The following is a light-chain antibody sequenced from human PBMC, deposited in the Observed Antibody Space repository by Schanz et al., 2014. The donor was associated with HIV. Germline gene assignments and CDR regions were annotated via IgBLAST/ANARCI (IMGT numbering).Light chain of an antibody. V-gene: IGLV2-14*01. CDR1: SSDVGAYNY. CDR3: SSYTSSSVV. Sequence: QSALTQPPSASGSPGQSVTISCTGTSSDVGAYNYVSWYQQHPGKAPKLMIYDVSDRPSGVSNRFSGSKSGNTASLTISGLQAEDEADYYCSSYTSSSVVFGGGTKLTVL. CDR2: DVS. J-gene: IGLJ2*01.